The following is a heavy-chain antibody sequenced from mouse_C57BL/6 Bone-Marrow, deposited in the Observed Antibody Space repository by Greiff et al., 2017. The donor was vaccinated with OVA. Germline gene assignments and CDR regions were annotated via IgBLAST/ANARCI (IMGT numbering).Heavy chain of an antibody. Sequence: EVQLQESGGGLVKPGGSLKLSCAASGFTFSSYAMSWVRQTPEKRLEWVATISDGGSYTYYPDNVKGRFTISRDNAKNNLYLQMSHLKSEDTAMYYCAREGITTAPHWYFDVWGTGTTVTVAS. CDR3: AREGITTAPHWYFDV. CDR2: ISDGGSYT. CDR1: GFTFSSYA. V-gene: IGHV5-4*01. D-gene: IGHD1-2*01. J-gene: IGHJ1*03.